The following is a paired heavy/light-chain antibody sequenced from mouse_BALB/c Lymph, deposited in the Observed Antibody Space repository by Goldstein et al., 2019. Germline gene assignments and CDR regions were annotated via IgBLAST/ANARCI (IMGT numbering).Light chain of an antibody. Sequence: EILLTQSPAIIAASPGEKVTITCSASSSVSYMNWYQQKPGSSPKIWIYGISNLASGVPARFSGSGSGTSFSFTINSMEAEDVATYYCQQRSSYPPTFGGGTKLEIK. CDR2: GIS. J-gene: IGKJ1*01. CDR3: QQRSSYPPT. CDR1: SSVSY. V-gene: IGKV4-90*01.
Heavy chain of an antibody. CDR1: GYSITSGYY. J-gene: IGHJ4*01. CDR3: ARGRYGNPYAMDY. D-gene: IGHD2-10*02. Sequence: DVQLQESGPGLVKPSQSLSLTCSVTGYSITSGYYWNWIRQFPGNKLEWMGYISYDGSNNYNPSLKNRISITRDTSKNQFFLKLNSVTTEDTATYYCARGRYGNPYAMDYWGQGTSVTVSS. CDR2: ISYDGSN. V-gene: IGHV3-6*02.